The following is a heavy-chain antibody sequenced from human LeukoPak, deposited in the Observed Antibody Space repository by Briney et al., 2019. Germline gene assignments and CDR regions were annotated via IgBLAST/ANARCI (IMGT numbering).Heavy chain of an antibody. Sequence: GRSLRLSCAASGFILNDYGMHWVRQAPGKGLEWVADIWFDKNQHFADSVKGRFAISRDNSKNTVYLRINSLRAEDTAVYYCARDRHCVNGVCHSPPGMDVWGQGTTVTVSS. J-gene: IGHJ6*02. CDR3: ARDRHCVNGVCHSPPGMDV. CDR2: IWFDKNQ. CDR1: GFILNDYG. D-gene: IGHD2-8*01. V-gene: IGHV3-33*01.